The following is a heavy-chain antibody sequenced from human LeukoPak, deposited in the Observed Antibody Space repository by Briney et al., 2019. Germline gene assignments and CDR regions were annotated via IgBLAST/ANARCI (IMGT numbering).Heavy chain of an antibody. CDR3: ASQRWLSVYNWFDP. CDR2: IIPIFGTA. CDR1: GYTFTSYA. J-gene: IGHJ5*02. V-gene: IGHV1-69*06. D-gene: IGHD4-17*01. Sequence: SVKVSCKASGYTFTSYAISWVRQAPGQGLEWMGGIIPIFGTANYAQKFQGRVTITADKSTSTAYMELSSLRSEDTAVYYCASQRWLSVYNWFDPWGQGTLVTVSS.